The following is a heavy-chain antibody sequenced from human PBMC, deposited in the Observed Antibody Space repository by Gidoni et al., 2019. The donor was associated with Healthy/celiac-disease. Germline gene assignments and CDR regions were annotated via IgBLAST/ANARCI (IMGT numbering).Heavy chain of an antibody. Sequence: QVQLQQWGAGLLQPSETLSLTCAVSGGSFSGYYWSWIRQPPGKGLEWIGEINHSGSTNYNPSLKSRVTISVDTSKNQFSLKLSSVTAADTAVYYCARDDVVVVAARGAFDIWGQGTMVTVSS. D-gene: IGHD2-15*01. CDR1: GGSFSGYY. CDR2: INHSGST. V-gene: IGHV4-34*01. J-gene: IGHJ3*02. CDR3: ARDDVVVVAARGAFDI.